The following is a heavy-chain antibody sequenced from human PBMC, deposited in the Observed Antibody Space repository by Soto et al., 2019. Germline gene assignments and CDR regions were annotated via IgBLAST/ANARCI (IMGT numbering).Heavy chain of an antibody. J-gene: IGHJ5*02. Sequence: QLQLQESGPGLVKPSETLSLTCSVSGGSISSVSYYWGWIRQPPGKGLEWIGSIYYSGSAYYSPSLKNRVTMSVDTSKNQLSLELRSVTAADTAVYYCARLHCNSPNCVPLDPWGQGTLVTVSS. CDR2: IYYSGSA. V-gene: IGHV4-39*01. CDR1: GGSISSVSYY. CDR3: ARLHCNSPNCVPLDP. D-gene: IGHD2-2*01.